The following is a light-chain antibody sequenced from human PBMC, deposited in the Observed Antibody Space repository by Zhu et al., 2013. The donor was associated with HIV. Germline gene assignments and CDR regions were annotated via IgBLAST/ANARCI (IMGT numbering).Light chain of an antibody. V-gene: IGLV2-11*01. J-gene: IGLJ3*02. CDR3: AAWDDNLNGQWV. CDR1: SSDVGAYNY. Sequence: QSALTQPRSVSGSPGQSVTISCTGTSSDVGAYNYVSWYQQNPGKSPQTTSFLMSISGPLGSRDRFSGSKSGTSASLAISGLRSEDAAVYYCAAWDDNLNGQWVFGGGTKVTVV. CDR2: MS.